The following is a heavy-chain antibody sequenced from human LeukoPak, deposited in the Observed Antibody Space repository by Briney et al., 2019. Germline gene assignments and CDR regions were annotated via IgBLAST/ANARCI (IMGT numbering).Heavy chain of an antibody. D-gene: IGHD4-11*01. J-gene: IGHJ6*03. CDR1: GYTFTSYD. V-gene: IGHV1-18*01. CDR2: ISAYNGNT. Sequence: ASVKVSCKASGYTFTSYDINWVRQAPGQGLEWMGWISAYNGNTNYAQKLQGRVTMTTDTSTSTAYMELRSLRSDDTAVYYCARVTTVTSYYYYYMDVWGKGTTVTVSS. CDR3: ARVTTVTSYYYYYMDV.